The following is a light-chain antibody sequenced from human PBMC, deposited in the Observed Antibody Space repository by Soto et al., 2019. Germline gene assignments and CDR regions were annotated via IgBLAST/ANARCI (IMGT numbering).Light chain of an antibody. J-gene: IGKJ1*01. CDR2: DAS. CDR3: QQYNSYPT. Sequence: DIQMTQSPSTLSASVGDRVTITCRASQSISSWLAWYQQKPGKAPKLLIYDASSLDSGVPSRFSGSGSGTEFTLTISSLQPDDFATYYCQQYNSYPTFGQGTKV. CDR1: QSISSW. V-gene: IGKV1-5*01.